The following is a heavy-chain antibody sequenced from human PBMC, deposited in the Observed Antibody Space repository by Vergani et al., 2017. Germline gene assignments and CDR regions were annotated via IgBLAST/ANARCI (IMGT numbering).Heavy chain of an antibody. D-gene: IGHD3-16*02. V-gene: IGHV4-34*01. CDR1: DASDSRYF. CDR3: ARCLMGESYRFDS. Sequence: QVQLHQWGAGLLKPSETLSLTCGVPDASDSRYFWNWIRQSQGKGLEWMGEISHSRSAVSNPSLKSLLTVSLDNAKNQIFLKVKSVTAADSAVYYCARCLMGESYRFDSWGPGTPVTVSP. CDR2: ISHSRSA. J-gene: IGHJ4*02.